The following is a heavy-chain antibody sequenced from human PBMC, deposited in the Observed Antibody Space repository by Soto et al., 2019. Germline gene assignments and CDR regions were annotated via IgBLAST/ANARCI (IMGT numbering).Heavy chain of an antibody. J-gene: IGHJ6*02. V-gene: IGHV1-69*13. CDR2: IIPIFGTA. CDR3: ASGYYYDSSGYCVRAIGHYGMDV. D-gene: IGHD3-22*01. CDR1: GGTFSSYA. Sequence: SVKVSCKASGGTFSSYAISWVRQAPGQGLEWMGGIIPIFGTANYAQKFQGRVTITADESTSTAYMELSSLRSEDTAVYYCASGYYYDSSGYCVRAIGHYGMDVWGRGTTVTVSS.